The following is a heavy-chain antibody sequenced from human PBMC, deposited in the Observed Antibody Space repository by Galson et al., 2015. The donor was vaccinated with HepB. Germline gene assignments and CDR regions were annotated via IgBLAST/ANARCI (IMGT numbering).Heavy chain of an antibody. J-gene: IGHJ6*02. CDR3: ATNNLRFYYYYGMDV. V-gene: IGHV1-24*01. D-gene: IGHD5/OR15-5a*01. CDR1: GYTLTELS. CDR2: FDPEDGET. Sequence: SVKVSCKASGYTLTELSMHWVRQAPGKGLEWMGGFDPEDGETIYAQKFQGRVTMTEDTSTDTAYMELSSLRSEDTAVYYCATNNLRFYYYYGMDVWGQGTTVTVSS.